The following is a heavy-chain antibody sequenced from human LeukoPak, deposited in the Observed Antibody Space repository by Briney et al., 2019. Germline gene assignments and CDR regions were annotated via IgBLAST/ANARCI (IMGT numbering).Heavy chain of an antibody. Sequence: NPSETLSLTCTVSGGSISNGSYYWSWIRQPAGKGLEWIGRIYTSGSTYYNPSLKSRVTISVDTSKNQFSLKLSSVTAADTAVYYCARGWEPQYNWFDPWGQGTLVTVSS. J-gene: IGHJ5*02. V-gene: IGHV4-61*02. CDR3: ARGWEPQYNWFDP. CDR2: IYTSGST. CDR1: GGSISNGSYY. D-gene: IGHD1-26*01.